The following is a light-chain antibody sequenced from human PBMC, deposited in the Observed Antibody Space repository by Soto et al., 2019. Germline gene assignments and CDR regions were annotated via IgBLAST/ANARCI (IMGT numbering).Light chain of an antibody. CDR2: EVS. CDR3: SSSITNKIVV. J-gene: IGLJ2*01. CDR1: SSDVGDYNY. Sequence: QSALTQPASVSGSPGQSITISCTGTSSDVGDYNYVSWYQQHPGKAAKLIVYEVSHRLSGVSDRFSGSKSGHTASLTISGLQDDDEDDYYCSSSITNKIVVFGGGTKVTVL. V-gene: IGLV2-14*01.